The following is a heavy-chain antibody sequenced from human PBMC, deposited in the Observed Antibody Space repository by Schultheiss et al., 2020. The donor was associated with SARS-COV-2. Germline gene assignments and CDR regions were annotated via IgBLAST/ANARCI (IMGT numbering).Heavy chain of an antibody. Sequence: ASVKVSCKASGYTFTSYAMHWVRQAPGQRLEWMGWINAGNGNTKYSQKFQGRVNITRDTSASTAYMELSSLRSEDTAVYYCARDRVLRFLEWSTGYYYDGMDVWGQGTTVTVSS. CDR2: INAGNGNT. J-gene: IGHJ6*02. CDR1: GYTFTSYA. D-gene: IGHD3-3*01. V-gene: IGHV1-3*01. CDR3: ARDRVLRFLEWSTGYYYDGMDV.